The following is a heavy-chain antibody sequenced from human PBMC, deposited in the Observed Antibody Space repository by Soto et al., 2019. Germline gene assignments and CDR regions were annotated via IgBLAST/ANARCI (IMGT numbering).Heavy chain of an antibody. CDR1: GFTFDTYA. V-gene: IGHV3-23*01. CDR2: ITQSGGTT. D-gene: IGHD6-19*01. Sequence: VQLLESGGGLVRPGGSLTLSCVASGFTFDTYAMSWVRQAPGKGLEWVSQITQSGGTTSYADSVKSRFTISRDNSNNTLHLQRNSLRAEDTALYYCAKVGIGWSEVLPMWCQGTVVTVPS. CDR3: AKVGIGWSEVLPM. J-gene: IGHJ3*02.